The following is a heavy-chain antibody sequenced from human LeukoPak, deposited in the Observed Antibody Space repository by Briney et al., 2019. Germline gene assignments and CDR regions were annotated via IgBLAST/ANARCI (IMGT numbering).Heavy chain of an antibody. CDR2: ILYNGSNK. CDR1: GFTFGSSG. V-gene: IGHV3-33*01. Sequence: GGSLRLSWVAAGFTFGSSGMHWVRQAPGRGLEWVAVILYNGSNKYYADSVKGRFTISRANSKNTLYLQMNSLRVEDTAVYYCARAGGYCSGGSCYRGYSWFDPWGQGTLVTVSS. CDR3: ARAGGYCSGGSCYRGYSWFDP. J-gene: IGHJ5*02. D-gene: IGHD2-15*01.